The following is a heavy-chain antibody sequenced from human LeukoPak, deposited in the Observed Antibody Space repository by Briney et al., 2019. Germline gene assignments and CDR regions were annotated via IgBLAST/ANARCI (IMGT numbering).Heavy chain of an antibody. CDR3: ARAADYGPHWAC. CDR1: GGSFSGYY. Sequence: SETLSLTCAVYGGSFSGYYWSWIRQPPGKGLEWIGEINHSGSTNYNPSLKSRVTISVDTSKNQFSLKLSSVTAADTAVYYCARAADYGPHWACWGQGTLVTVSS. J-gene: IGHJ4*02. CDR2: INHSGST. D-gene: IGHD4-17*01. V-gene: IGHV4-34*01.